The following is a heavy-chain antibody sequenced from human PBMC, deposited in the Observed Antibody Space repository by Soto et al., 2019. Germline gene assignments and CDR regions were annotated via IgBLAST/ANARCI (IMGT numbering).Heavy chain of an antibody. CDR1: GYTFTSYD. D-gene: IGHD3-22*01. CDR3: AATTYYYDSSGPWYFDL. V-gene: IGHV1-58*02. Sequence: ASVKVSCKASGYTFTSYDINWVRQATGQGLEWIGWIVVGSGNTNYAQKFQERVTITRDMSTSTAYMELSSLRSEDTAVYYCAATTYYYDSSGPWYFDLWGRGTLVTVSS. CDR2: IVVGSGNT. J-gene: IGHJ2*01.